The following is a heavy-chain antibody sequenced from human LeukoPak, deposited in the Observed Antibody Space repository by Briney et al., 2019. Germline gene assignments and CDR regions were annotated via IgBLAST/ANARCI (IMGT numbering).Heavy chain of an antibody. Sequence: PSETLSLTCAVSGYSISSGYYWGWIRQPPGKGLEWMGSIYHSGSTYYNPSLKSRVTISVDTSKNQFSLKLSSVTAADTAVYYCARQRVRGIVVVPDFDYWGQGTLVTVSS. V-gene: IGHV4-38-2*01. CDR1: GYSISSGYY. D-gene: IGHD2-2*01. CDR2: IYHSGST. CDR3: ARQRVRGIVVVPDFDY. J-gene: IGHJ4*02.